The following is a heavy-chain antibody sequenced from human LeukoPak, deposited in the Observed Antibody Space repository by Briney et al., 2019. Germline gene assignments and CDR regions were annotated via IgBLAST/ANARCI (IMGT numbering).Heavy chain of an antibody. CDR2: IYPGDSDT. V-gene: IGHV5-51*01. Sequence: GESLKISCKGSGYTFTDYWIAWVRQMPGKGLEWMGIIYPGDSDTRYSPSFQGQVTISADKSITTAYLQWSSLRAPDTAMYYCARQSGSFVKASDLWGQGTVVIVSS. CDR3: ARQSGSFVKASDL. CDR1: GYTFTDYW. D-gene: IGHD1-26*01. J-gene: IGHJ1*01.